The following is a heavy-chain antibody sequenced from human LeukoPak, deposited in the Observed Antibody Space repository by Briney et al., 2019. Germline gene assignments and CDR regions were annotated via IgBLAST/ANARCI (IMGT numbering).Heavy chain of an antibody. CDR2: IFDNGLRT. J-gene: IGHJ4*02. Sequence: HPRRSVRLSCAASGFTFSNFGLNWVRHAPGKGLWWVAFIFDNGLRTHYLGSVKGLFTNSRDDSKNTLYLQMNSLRVEDTAGYYCARDRIGKFSIDHWGQGPLDRVST. CDR3: ARDRIGKFSIDH. V-gene: IGHV3-33*08. D-gene: IGHD1-26*01. CDR1: GFTFSNFG.